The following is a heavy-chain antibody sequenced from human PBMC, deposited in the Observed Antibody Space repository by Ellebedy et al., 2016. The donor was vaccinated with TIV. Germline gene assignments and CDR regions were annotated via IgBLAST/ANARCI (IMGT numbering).Heavy chain of an antibody. CDR2: FHYSGIT. CDR1: GCSLSRYY. Sequence: MPSETLSLTCNVPGCSLSRYYWSWIRQPPGKGLEWIAYFHYSGITNYNPSHKRRVSISLDTFKSQFSLRLRSVTAADTAVYYCARGAYPFYWYGMDVWGQGTTVTVSS. CDR3: ARGAYPFYWYGMDV. J-gene: IGHJ6*02. V-gene: IGHV4-59*01.